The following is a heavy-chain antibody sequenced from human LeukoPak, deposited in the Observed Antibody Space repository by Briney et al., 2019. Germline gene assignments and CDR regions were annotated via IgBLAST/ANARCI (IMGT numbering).Heavy chain of an antibody. Sequence: GGSLRLSCVASGFMFDNCAMSWVRQAPGKGLEWVSVVGDSGVNTYYADSVKGRFTISRDNSMSTLSLQMNSLRGEDTAIYYCAKHSHWGSRPLGSWGQGTLVTVSS. J-gene: IGHJ4*02. D-gene: IGHD3-16*01. CDR2: VGDSGVNT. V-gene: IGHV3-23*01. CDR1: GFMFDNCA. CDR3: AKHSHWGSRPLGS.